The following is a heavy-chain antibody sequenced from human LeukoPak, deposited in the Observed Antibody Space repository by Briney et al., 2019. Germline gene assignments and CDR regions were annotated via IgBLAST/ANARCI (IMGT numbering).Heavy chain of an antibody. CDR3: ARDKKYGDYGDYYYGMDV. CDR2: INHSGST. J-gene: IGHJ6*02. CDR1: GGSFSGYY. D-gene: IGHD4-17*01. V-gene: IGHV4-34*01. Sequence: SETLSLTCAVYGGSFSGYYWSWIRQPPGKGLEWIGEINHSGSTNYNPSLKSRVTISVDTSKNQFSLKLSSVTAADTAVYYCARDKKYGDYGDYYYGMDVWGQGTTVTVSS.